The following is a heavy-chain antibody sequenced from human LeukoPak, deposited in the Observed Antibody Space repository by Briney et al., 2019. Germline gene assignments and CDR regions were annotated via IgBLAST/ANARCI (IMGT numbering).Heavy chain of an antibody. CDR3: ARGRVNYRY. V-gene: IGHV1-8*01. D-gene: IGHD4-11*01. Sequence: ASVNVSCKASGYTFTRYDINGVRQATGQGLEWMGWMNPNSGNTGYAQKFQGRVTMTRNTSISTGYMELSRLRSEDTAVYYVARGRVNYRYWGQGTLVTVSS. J-gene: IGHJ4*02. CDR1: GYTFTRYD. CDR2: MNPNSGNT.